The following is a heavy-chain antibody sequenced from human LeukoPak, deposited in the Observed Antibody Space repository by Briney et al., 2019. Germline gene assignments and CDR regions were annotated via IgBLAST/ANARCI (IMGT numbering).Heavy chain of an antibody. V-gene: IGHV1-2*02. CDR2: INPNSGGT. J-gene: IGHJ4*02. Sequence: ASVRVSCKTSGYTFSNFGIHWVRQAPGQGLEWMGWINPNSGGTNSAHKFQGRVTMTRDTSITTAYMELDTLRSDDTAVYYCARDSGTSGWDPTSYFDYWGQGTLVTVSS. CDR1: GYTFSNFG. D-gene: IGHD6-19*01. CDR3: ARDSGTSGWDPTSYFDY.